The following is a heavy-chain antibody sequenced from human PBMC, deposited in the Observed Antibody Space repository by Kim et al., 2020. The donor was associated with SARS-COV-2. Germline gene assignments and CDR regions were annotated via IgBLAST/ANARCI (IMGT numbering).Heavy chain of an antibody. D-gene: IGHD1-1*01. CDR3: ARDALVQMSTLLDP. J-gene: IGHJ5*02. CDR1: GGSISSAGYY. Sequence: SETLSLTCTVSGGSISSAGYYWTWIRQHPGKGLEWIGYIYFSGSTNYNPSLKDRITMSLDTSKNQFSLKVRSVTAADTAIYYCARDALVQMSTLLDPWGQGTKVTVSS. V-gene: IGHV4-31*03. CDR2: IYFSGST.